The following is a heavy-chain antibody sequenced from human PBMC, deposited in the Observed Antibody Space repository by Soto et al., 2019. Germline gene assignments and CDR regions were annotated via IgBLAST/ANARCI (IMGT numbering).Heavy chain of an antibody. CDR3: ARDGYCSGGSCYSVPVFDY. Sequence: GGSLRLSCAASGFTFSSYGMHWVRQAPGKGLEWVAVIWYDGSNKYYADSVKGRFTISRDNSKNTLYLQMNSLRAEDTAVYYCARDGYCSGGSCYSVPVFDYWGQGTVVTVSS. J-gene: IGHJ4*02. CDR2: IWYDGSNK. D-gene: IGHD2-15*01. V-gene: IGHV3-33*01. CDR1: GFTFSSYG.